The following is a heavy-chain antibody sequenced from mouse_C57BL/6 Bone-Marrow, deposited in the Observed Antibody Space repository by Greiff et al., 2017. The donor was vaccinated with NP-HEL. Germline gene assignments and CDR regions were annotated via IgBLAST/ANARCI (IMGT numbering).Heavy chain of an antibody. D-gene: IGHD2-3*01. CDR2: IYPRSGNT. CDR3: ARRGWSWFAY. CDR1: GYTFTSYG. Sequence: VQLQQSGAELARPGASVKLSCKASGYTFTSYGISWVKQRTGQGLEWIGEIYPRSGNTYYNEKFKGKATLTADKSSSPAYMELRSLTSEDSAVYFCARRGWSWFAYWGQGTLVTVSA. J-gene: IGHJ3*01. V-gene: IGHV1-81*01.